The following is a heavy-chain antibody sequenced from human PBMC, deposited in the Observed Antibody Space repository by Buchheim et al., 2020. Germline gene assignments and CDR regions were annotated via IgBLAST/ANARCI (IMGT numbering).Heavy chain of an antibody. CDR3: ARAGIVVIPAPKGGMDV. CDR2: ISSSSSYI. D-gene: IGHD2-2*01. V-gene: IGHV3-21*01. Sequence: EVQLVESGGGLVKPGGSLRLSCAASGFTFSNYAMNWVRQAPGKGLEWVSPISSSSSYIYYADSVKGRFTISRDNARNTLYRQMTSLRAEDTAVYYCARAGIVVIPAPKGGMDVWGQGTT. J-gene: IGHJ6*02. CDR1: GFTFSNYA.